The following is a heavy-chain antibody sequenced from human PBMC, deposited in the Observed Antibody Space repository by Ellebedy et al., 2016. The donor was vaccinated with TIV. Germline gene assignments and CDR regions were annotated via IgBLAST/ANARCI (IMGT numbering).Heavy chain of an antibody. D-gene: IGHD3-22*01. V-gene: IGHV3-23*01. CDR3: AKGRGGGSDSSAPRYYFDY. Sequence: GESLKISCAASGFTFSSYAMSWVRQAPGKGLEWVSTISHTGSRTYYADSVAGRFTISRDNSKKTLYLQMNSLRAEDTAIYYCAKGRGGGSDSSAPRYYFDYWGLGTLVTVPS. CDR2: ISHTGSRT. CDR1: GFTFSSYA. J-gene: IGHJ4*02.